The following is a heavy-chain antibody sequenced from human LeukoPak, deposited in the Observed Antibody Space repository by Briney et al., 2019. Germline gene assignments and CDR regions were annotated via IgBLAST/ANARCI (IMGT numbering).Heavy chain of an antibody. CDR1: GFTFSSYA. J-gene: IGHJ3*02. CDR2: ISGSGGST. CDR3: AKGWGEWELNDAFDI. Sequence: GGSLRLSCAASGFTFSSYAMSWVRQAPGKGLEWVSAISGSGGSTYYADSVKGRFTISRDNSKNTLYLQMNSLRAEDAAVYYCAKGWGEWELNDAFDIWGQGTMVTVSS. V-gene: IGHV3-23*01. D-gene: IGHD1-26*01.